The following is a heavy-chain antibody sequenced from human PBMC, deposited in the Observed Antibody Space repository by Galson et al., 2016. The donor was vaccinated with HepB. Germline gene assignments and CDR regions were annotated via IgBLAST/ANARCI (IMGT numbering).Heavy chain of an antibody. V-gene: IGHV3-30*04. D-gene: IGHD2/OR15-2a*01. CDR2: TSFDGRDK. J-gene: IGHJ3*02. CDR3: ATTTLRLDAFVI. CDR1: GFIFSTYP. Sequence: SLRLSCAPSGFIFSTYPMHWVRQAPGKGLEWVSGTSFDGRDKYYADSVKDRFTISRDNAKNTLYLQMNSLRAEDTAVYFYATTTLRLDAFVIWGQGTMFTVSS.